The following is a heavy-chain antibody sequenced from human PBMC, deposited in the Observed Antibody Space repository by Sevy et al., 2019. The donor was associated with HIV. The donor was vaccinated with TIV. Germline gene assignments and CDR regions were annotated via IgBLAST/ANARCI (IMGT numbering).Heavy chain of an antibody. J-gene: IGHJ6*02. D-gene: IGHD3-22*01. Sequence: GGSLRLSCAASTFTFNNYWMHWVRPAPGKGLMWVSHVNSDGSSTAYADSVKGRFTISRDNAKNTLYLQMNSLRAEDTAVYYCARGRKYDNSGPYGMDVWGQGTTVTVSS. CDR2: VNSDGSST. CDR3: ARGRKYDNSGPYGMDV. V-gene: IGHV3-74*03. CDR1: TFTFNNYW.